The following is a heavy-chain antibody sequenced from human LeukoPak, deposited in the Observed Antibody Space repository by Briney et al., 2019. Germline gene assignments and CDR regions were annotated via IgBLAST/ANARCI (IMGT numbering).Heavy chain of an antibody. CDR2: ISGSGGST. CDR3: AKDLGGSGYYYDAFDI. D-gene: IGHD3-22*01. Sequence: PGGSLRLSCAASEFSVGSNYMTWVRQAPGKGLEWVSAISGSGGSTYYADSVKGRFTISRDNSKNTLYLQMNSLRAEDTAVYYCAKDLGGSGYYYDAFDIWGQGTMVTVSS. CDR1: EFSVGSNY. J-gene: IGHJ3*02. V-gene: IGHV3-23*01.